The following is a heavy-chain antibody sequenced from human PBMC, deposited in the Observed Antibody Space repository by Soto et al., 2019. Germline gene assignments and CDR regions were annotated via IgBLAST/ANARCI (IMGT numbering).Heavy chain of an antibody. CDR2: INPSGGST. CDR3: ARVDSSGYYYSFQH. Sequence: GASVKVSCKASGYTFTSYYMHWVRQAPGQGLEWMGIINPSGGSTSYAQKFQGRVTITADESTSTAYMELSSLRSEDTAVYYCARVDSSGYYYSFQHWGQGTLVTVSS. D-gene: IGHD3-22*01. CDR1: GYTFTSYY. V-gene: IGHV1-46*01. J-gene: IGHJ1*01.